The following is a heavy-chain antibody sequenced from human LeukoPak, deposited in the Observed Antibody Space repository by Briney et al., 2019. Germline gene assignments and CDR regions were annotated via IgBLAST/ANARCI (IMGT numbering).Heavy chain of an antibody. CDR2: IYYSGST. CDR3: ARGILEWLFYYFDY. Sequence: PSETLSLTCTVSGGSISSSSYYWGWIRQPPGKGLEWIGSIYYSGSTYYNPSLKSRVTISVDTSKNQFSLKLSSVTAADTAVYYCARGILEWLFYYFDYWGQGTLVTVSS. D-gene: IGHD3-3*01. J-gene: IGHJ4*02. CDR1: GGSISSSSYY. V-gene: IGHV4-39*07.